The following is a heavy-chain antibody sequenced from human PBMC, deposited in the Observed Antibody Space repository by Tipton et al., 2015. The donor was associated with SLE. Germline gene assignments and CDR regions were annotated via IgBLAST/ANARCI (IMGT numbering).Heavy chain of an antibody. V-gene: IGHV1-18*01. CDR3: ARDHYSGIVVVPAAYYYYYGMEV. CDR2: ISAYNGNT. Sequence: QSGAEVKKPGASVKVSCKASGYTFTSYGISWVRQAPGQGLEWMGWISAYNGNTNYAQKLQGRVTMTTDTSTSTAYMELRSLRSDDTAVYYCARDHYSGIVVVPAAYYYYYGMEVWGEGTTVTVSS. D-gene: IGHD2-2*01. J-gene: IGHJ6*04. CDR1: GYTFTSYG.